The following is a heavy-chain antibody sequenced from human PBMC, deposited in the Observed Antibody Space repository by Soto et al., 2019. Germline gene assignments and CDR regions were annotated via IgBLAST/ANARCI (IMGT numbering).Heavy chain of an antibody. CDR1: GFYFGINW. CDR3: ARERRGYSVDYTMDV. Sequence: GGSLRLSCAASGFYFGINWMTLVRQSPGRGLEWVATIKEDGSEKHYVDSLKGRFTIARDNAKNSLYLQMNSLRAEDTAVYYCARERRGYSVDYTMDVWGQGTRVTVSS. CDR2: IKEDGSEK. D-gene: IGHD5-12*01. V-gene: IGHV3-7*01. J-gene: IGHJ6*02.